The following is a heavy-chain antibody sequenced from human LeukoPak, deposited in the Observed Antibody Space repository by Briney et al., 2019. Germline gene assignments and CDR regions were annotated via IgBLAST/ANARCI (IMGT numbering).Heavy chain of an antibody. Sequence: RHGESLKISCKGSGYSFTSYWIGWVRQMPGKGLEWMGIIYPGDSDTRYSPSFQGQVTISADKSISTAYLQWSSLKASDTARYYCARLAGVGPPSYFDYGAQGPLVTVPS. J-gene: IGHJ4*02. V-gene: IGHV5-51*01. CDR2: IYPGDSDT. CDR1: GYSFTSYW. D-gene: IGHD1-26*01. CDR3: ARLAGVGPPSYFDY.